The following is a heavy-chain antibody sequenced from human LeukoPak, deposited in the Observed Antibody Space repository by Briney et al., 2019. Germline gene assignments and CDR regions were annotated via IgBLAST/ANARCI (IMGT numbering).Heavy chain of an antibody. CDR2: IRHDGTDQ. V-gene: IGHV3-30*02. CDR1: GFTFS. CDR3: AKDGNWASVS. D-gene: IGHD7-27*01. Sequence: GGSLRLSCVGSGFTFSVHWVRQVPGKGLEWLTFIRHDGTDQHYADSVRGRFTISRDNSKNTVYLQMNSLRPEDTALDYCAKDGNWASVSWGQGTLVTVSS. J-gene: IGHJ5*02.